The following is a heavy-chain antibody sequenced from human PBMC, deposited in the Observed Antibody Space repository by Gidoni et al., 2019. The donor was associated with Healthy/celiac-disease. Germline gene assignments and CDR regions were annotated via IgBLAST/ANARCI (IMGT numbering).Heavy chain of an antibody. Sequence: VQLVQSGAEVKTPGSSVKVSCKASGGPFRSDAISWVRQAPGQGLAWLGGIIPIFCTAHYAQKFQGRVTITADESTSTAYMELSSLRSEDTAVYYCARGVELLRNGPYYFDYWGQGTLVTVSS. J-gene: IGHJ4*02. D-gene: IGHD1-26*01. CDR1: GGPFRSDA. CDR3: ARGVELLRNGPYYFDY. CDR2: IIPIFCTA. V-gene: IGHV1-69*01.